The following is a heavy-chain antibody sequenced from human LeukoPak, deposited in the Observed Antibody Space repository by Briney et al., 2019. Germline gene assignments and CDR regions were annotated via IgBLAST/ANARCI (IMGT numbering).Heavy chain of an antibody. CDR1: GFTFSRYY. J-gene: IGHJ4*02. D-gene: IGHD6-13*01. Sequence: GGSLRLSCAASGFTFSRYYMHWVRQAPGQGLVWVSRINSDGRSTTYADSVRGRFTVSRDNAKNTLYLQMNSLKVEDTAMYYCTRVFVGDEYSSSGYWGQGTLVTVSS. CDR3: TRVFVGDEYSSSGY. CDR2: INSDGRST. V-gene: IGHV3-74*01.